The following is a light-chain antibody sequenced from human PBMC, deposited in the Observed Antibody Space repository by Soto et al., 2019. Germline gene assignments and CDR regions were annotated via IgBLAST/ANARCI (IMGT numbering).Light chain of an antibody. CDR2: GSS. Sequence: EIVLTQSPGTLSLSPGERATLSCKASQSIVSNYLAWYQRRPGQAPRLLIYGSSSRATDIPARFSGSGSGTDFTLPITRLESEDFAVYYCQQYGSSPPTFGQGTKVEFK. CDR1: QSIVSNY. J-gene: IGKJ1*01. V-gene: IGKV3-20*01. CDR3: QQYGSSPPT.